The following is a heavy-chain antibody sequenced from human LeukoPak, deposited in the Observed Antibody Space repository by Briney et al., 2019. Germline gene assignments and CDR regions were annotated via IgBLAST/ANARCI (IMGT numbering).Heavy chain of an antibody. J-gene: IGHJ4*02. V-gene: IGHV1-46*01. CDR1: GYSFINYY. D-gene: IGHD3-22*01. CDR2: INPSGGST. Sequence: ASVKISCKASGYSFINYYIYWVRPAPGQGLEWMGVINPSGGSTSYAQKFQGRVTMTRDTSTSTVYMEVSSLTSEDTAVYYCARGKPSSVAPNWGQGTLVTVSS. CDR3: ARGKPSSVAPN.